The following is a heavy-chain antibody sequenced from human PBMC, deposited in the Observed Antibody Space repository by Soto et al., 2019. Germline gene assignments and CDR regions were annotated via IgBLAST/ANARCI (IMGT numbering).Heavy chain of an antibody. Sequence: QVQLQQWGAGLLKPSETLSLTCAVYGGSFSGYYWSWIRQPPGKGLEWIGEINHSGSTNYNPSLKSRVTISVDTSKNQFSLKLSSVTAADTAVYYCARPRAQGVILPFDYWGQGTLVTVSS. D-gene: IGHD3-16*01. CDR2: INHSGST. V-gene: IGHV4-34*01. CDR1: GGSFSGYY. J-gene: IGHJ4*02. CDR3: ARPRAQGVILPFDY.